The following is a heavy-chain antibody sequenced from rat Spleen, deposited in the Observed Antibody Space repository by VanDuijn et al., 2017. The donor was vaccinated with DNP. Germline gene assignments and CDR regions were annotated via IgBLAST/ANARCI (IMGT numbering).Heavy chain of an antibody. CDR2: ISYSGTT. V-gene: IGHV3-1*01. D-gene: IGHD1-12*02. CDR1: GYSIISTY. CDR3: ASYYYDGYYAMDA. J-gene: IGHJ4*01. Sequence: EVQLQESGPGLVKPSQSLSLTCSVTGYSIISTYWGWIRKFPGNEMEWIGHISYSGTTSYNPSLKSRISITRDTSKNQFFLQLNSVTTEDTATYYCASYYYDGYYAMDAWGQGTSVTVSS.